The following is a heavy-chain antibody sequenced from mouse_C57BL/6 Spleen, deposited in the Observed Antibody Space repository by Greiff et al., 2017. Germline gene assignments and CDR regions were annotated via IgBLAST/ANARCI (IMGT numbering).Heavy chain of an antibody. Sequence: VQLQQSGPELVQPGASVKIPCKASGYTFTDYNMDWVKQSHGKSLEWIGDINPNNGGTIYNQKFKGKATLTVDKSSSTAYMELRSLTSEDTAVYYCARTMALRYFDVWGTGTTVTVSS. CDR2: INPNNGGT. V-gene: IGHV1-18*01. CDR1: GYTFTDYN. D-gene: IGHD1-1*01. J-gene: IGHJ1*03. CDR3: ARTMALRYFDV.